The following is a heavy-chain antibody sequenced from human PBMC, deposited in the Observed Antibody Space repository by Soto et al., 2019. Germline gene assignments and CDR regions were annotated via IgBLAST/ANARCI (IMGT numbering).Heavy chain of an antibody. CDR3: AKDPPWTVGPLAMGV. J-gene: IGHJ6*02. CDR2: ISGSGGST. Sequence: PXGSLILSCAASGFTFSSYAMSWVRQAPGKGLEWVSAISGSGGSTYYGESVKGRFTISRDDPKNTLYLDMNSLRVEDTAVYYCAKDPPWTVGPLAMGVWGQGTTVTVSS. V-gene: IGHV3-23*01. D-gene: IGHD2-2*01. CDR1: GFTFSSYA.